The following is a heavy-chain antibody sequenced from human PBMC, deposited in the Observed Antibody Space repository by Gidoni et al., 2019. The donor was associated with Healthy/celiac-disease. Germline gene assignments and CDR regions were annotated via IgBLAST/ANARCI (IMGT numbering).Heavy chain of an antibody. J-gene: IGHJ4*02. V-gene: IGHV3-30*03. CDR3: ARDPYGDYGLDY. D-gene: IGHD4-17*01. Sequence: QVQLVESGGGVVQPGRSLRLSCAASGFTFSSYGMHWVRQAPGKGLEWVAVISYDGSNKYYADSVKGRFTISRDNSKNTLYLQMNSLRAEDTAVYYCARDPYGDYGLDYWGQGTLVTVSS. CDR1: GFTFSSYG. CDR2: ISYDGSNK.